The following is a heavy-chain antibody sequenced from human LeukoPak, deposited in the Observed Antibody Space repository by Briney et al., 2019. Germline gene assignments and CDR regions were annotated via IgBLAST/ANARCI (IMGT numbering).Heavy chain of an antibody. CDR2: IYYSGSA. CDR3: ARHWVVTPNY. J-gene: IGHJ4*02. Sequence: SETLSLTCIVSGGSISNSSYYWGWIRQPPGKGLEWIGSIYYSGSACYNPSLKSRVTISVDTSKNQLSLKLTSVTAADTAVYYCARHWVVTPNYWGQGTLVTVSS. D-gene: IGHD4-23*01. CDR1: GGSISNSSYY. V-gene: IGHV4-39*01.